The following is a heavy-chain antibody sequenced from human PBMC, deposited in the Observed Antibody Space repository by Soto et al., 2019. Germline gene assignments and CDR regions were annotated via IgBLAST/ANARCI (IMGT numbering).Heavy chain of an antibody. CDR3: ARNLFDSRGYPPEV. J-gene: IGHJ4*02. D-gene: IGHD3-22*01. V-gene: IGHV4-4*02. Sequence: PSETLSLTCTISGVSISSGKWWSWDRQPPGEGLEWIGEIFHTGNTDYKPSLKSRVSILVDKSKNQFSLNLDSVTAADTAVYYCARNLFDSRGYPPEVWGQGILVTVS. CDR1: GVSISSGKW. CDR2: IFHTGNT.